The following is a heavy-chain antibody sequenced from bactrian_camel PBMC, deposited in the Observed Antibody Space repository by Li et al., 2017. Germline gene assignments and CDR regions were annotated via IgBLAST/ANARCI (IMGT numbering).Heavy chain of an antibody. D-gene: IGHD3*01. Sequence: VQLVESGGGSVQAGGSLRLSCATIGNLDSNWCMGWFRQPPGKGRDGVAAFDCDGETSYRDLVKGRFTVSKDNTKNILYLDILDLKPEDTGTYYCTASHDYCYSRAPLLARHYTYWGQGTQVTVS. V-gene: IGHV3S53*01. CDR3: TASHDYCYSRAPLLARHYTY. CDR2: FDCDGET. J-gene: IGHJ4*01. CDR1: GNLDSNWC.